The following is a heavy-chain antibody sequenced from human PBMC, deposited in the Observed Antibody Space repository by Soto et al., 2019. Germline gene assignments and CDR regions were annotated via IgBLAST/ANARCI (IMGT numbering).Heavy chain of an antibody. CDR1: GFTFSSYA. V-gene: IGHV3-30-3*01. J-gene: IGHJ6*02. CDR2: ISYDGSNK. Sequence: GSLRLSCAASGFTFSSYAMHWVRQAPGKGLEWVAVISYDGSNKYYADSVKGRFTISRDNSKNTLYLQMNSLRAEDTAVYYCARDVLRFLEWLFSYGMDVWGQGTTVTVSS. CDR3: ARDVLRFLEWLFSYGMDV. D-gene: IGHD3-3*01.